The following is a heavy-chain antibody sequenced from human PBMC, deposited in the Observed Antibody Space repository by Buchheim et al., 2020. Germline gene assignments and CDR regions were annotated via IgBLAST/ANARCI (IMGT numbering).Heavy chain of an antibody. CDR1: GYTFTSYG. D-gene: IGHD6-19*01. CDR3: ARDSPGSSGWYTYYYCYGMDI. J-gene: IGHJ6*02. V-gene: IGHV1-18*04. Sequence: QVQLVQSGAEVKKPGASVKVSCKASGYTFTSYGISWVRQASGQGLEWMGWIRAYNGNTNYAQKLQGRVTMTTETSTSTAYMELRSRRSDDTAVYYCARDSPGSSGWYTYYYCYGMDIWGQGTT. CDR2: IRAYNGNT.